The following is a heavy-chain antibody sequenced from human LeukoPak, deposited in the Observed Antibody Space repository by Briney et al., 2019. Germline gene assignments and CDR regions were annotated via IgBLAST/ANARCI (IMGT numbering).Heavy chain of an antibody. CDR1: GYTFTSYI. CDR3: ARLWYSGSYYLPDS. V-gene: IGHV1-18*01. Sequence: GASVKVSCKASGYTFTSYIISWVRQAPEQGLEWVAWINSYSGNTDYAQKLQGRVTMTTDTSTGTAYMELRSLRSDDTAVYYCARLWYSGSYYLPDSWGQGTLVTVSS. CDR2: INSYSGNT. J-gene: IGHJ4*02. D-gene: IGHD1-26*01.